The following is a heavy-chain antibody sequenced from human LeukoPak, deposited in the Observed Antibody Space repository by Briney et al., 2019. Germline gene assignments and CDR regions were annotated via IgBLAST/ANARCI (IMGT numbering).Heavy chain of an antibody. J-gene: IGHJ4*02. D-gene: IGHD3-22*01. Sequence: PSQTLSLTCTVSGGSISSGGYYWSWIRQPPGKGLEWIGYIFYSGSTNYNPSLKSRVTISVDTSKNQFSLKLTSVTAADTAVYYCARHYDSSAYWYYFNYWGQGTLVTVSS. CDR2: IFYSGST. CDR3: ARHYDSSAYWYYFNY. V-gene: IGHV4-61*08. CDR1: GGSISSGGYY.